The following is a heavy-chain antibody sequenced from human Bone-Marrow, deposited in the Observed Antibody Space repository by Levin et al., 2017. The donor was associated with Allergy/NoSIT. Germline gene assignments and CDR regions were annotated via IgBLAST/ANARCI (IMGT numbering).Heavy chain of an antibody. J-gene: IGHJ6*03. CDR1: GGSFSGYY. CDR3: ARVQKGVIITSYYYYVDV. CDR2: INLSGNT. V-gene: IGHV4-34*01. Sequence: KASETLSLTCAVYGGSFSGYYWNWIRQPPGKGLEWIGEINLSGNTNYNPSLKSRVTISMDTSKNQFSLRLTSVTAADTAVYYCARVQKGVIITSYYYYVDVWGKGTTVTVS. D-gene: IGHD3-10*01.